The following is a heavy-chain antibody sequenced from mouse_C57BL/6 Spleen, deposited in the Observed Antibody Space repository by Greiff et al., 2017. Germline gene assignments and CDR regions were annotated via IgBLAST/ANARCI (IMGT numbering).Heavy chain of an antibody. Sequence: VHVKQSGAELVKPGASVKLSCTASGFNIKDYYMHWVKQRTEQGLEWIGRIDPEDGETKYAPKFQGKATITADTSSNTAYLQRSSLTSEDTGVYYCARIYGSWYFDVWGTGTTVTVSS. CDR3: ARIYGSWYFDV. CDR2: IDPEDGET. D-gene: IGHD1-1*01. J-gene: IGHJ1*03. V-gene: IGHV14-2*01. CDR1: GFNIKDYY.